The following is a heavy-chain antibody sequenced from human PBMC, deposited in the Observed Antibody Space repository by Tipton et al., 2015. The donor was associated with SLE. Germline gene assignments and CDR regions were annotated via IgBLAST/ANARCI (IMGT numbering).Heavy chain of an antibody. J-gene: IGHJ3*02. V-gene: IGHV1-18*01. Sequence: QSGAEVKKPGASVKVSCKASGYTFTSYGVSWVRQAPGQGLEWMGWISAYNGNTNYAQKLQGRVTMTTDTSTSTAYMELRSLRSDGTAVYCCVIAVRGTMVVRASAFDIWVQGTMVTVSS. D-gene: IGHD4-23*01. CDR2: ISAYNGNT. CDR1: GYTFTSYG. CDR3: VIAVRGTMVVRASAFDI.